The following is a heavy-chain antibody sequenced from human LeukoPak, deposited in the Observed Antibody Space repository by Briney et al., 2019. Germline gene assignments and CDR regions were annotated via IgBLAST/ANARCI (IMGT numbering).Heavy chain of an antibody. Sequence: GESLKISCKGSGYSLTSYWIGWVRQMPGKGLEWMGIIYPGDSDTRYSPSFQGQVTISADKSISTAYLQWSSLKALDTAMYYCARRIRRNDFWSGYYPYYFDYWGQGTLVTVSS. CDR3: ARRIRRNDFWSGYYPYYFDY. CDR1: GYSLTSYW. CDR2: IYPGDSDT. D-gene: IGHD3-3*01. J-gene: IGHJ4*02. V-gene: IGHV5-51*01.